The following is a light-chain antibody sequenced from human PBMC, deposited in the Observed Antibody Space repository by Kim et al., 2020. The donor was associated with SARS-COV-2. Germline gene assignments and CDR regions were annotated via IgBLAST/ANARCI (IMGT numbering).Light chain of an antibody. Sequence: SSELTQDPAVSVALGQTVRITCQGDSLRSYYASWYQQKPGQAHVLVIYGKNNRPSGIPDRFSGSSSGNTASLTITGAQAEDEADYYCNSRDSSGNHPVVFGGGTQLTVL. CDR1: SLRSYY. J-gene: IGLJ2*01. CDR2: GKN. CDR3: NSRDSSGNHPVV. V-gene: IGLV3-19*01.